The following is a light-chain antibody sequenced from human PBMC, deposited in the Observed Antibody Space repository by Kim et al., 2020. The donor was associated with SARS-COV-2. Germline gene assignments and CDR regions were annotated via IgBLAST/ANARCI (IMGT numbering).Light chain of an antibody. CDR3: NSRDSSGNHLV. CDR2: GRN. CDR1: NYY. Sequence: NYYASWYQQKPRQAPVVVIYGRNDRPSGIPDRFSGSNSGNTASLTITGAQAEDEADYYCNSRDSSGNHLVFGGGTQLTVL. J-gene: IGLJ3*02. V-gene: IGLV3-19*01.